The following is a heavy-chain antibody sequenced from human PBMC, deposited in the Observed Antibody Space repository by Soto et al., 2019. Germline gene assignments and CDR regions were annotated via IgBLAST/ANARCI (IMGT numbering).Heavy chain of an antibody. CDR3: ARDRSPGSIRGVIRQTDFDY. D-gene: IGHD3-10*01. CDR2: INSDGSST. CDR1: GFTFSSYW. V-gene: IGHV3-74*01. Sequence: PGGSLRLSCAASGFTFSSYWMHWVRQAPGKGLVWVSRINSDGSSTSYADSVKGRFTISRDNAKNSLFLQMDSLRAEDTALYYCARDRSPGSIRGVIRQTDFDYWGQGALVTVSS. J-gene: IGHJ4*02.